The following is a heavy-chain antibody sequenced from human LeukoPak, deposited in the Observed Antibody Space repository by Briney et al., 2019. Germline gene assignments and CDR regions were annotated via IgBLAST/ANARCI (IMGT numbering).Heavy chain of an antibody. CDR3: ARAYAERYTSSWYFDY. V-gene: IGHV3-74*01. J-gene: IGHJ4*02. CDR1: GFTFSSYW. Sequence: GGSLRLSCAASGFTFSSYWIHWVRQAPGKGLVWVSRISSDGSSTTYAGSVKGRFTISRDNAKNTLYLQMNSLRAEDTAVYYCARAYAERYTSSWYFDYWGQGTLVTVSS. CDR2: ISSDGSST. D-gene: IGHD6-13*01.